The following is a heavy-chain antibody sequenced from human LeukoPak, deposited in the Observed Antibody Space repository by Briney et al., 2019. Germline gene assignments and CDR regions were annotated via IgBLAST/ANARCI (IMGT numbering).Heavy chain of an antibody. CDR2: LGYDGSKI. D-gene: IGHD3-16*01. V-gene: IGHV3-30*02. CDR1: GFTFSRSG. J-gene: IGHJ3*02. CDR3: AREGRGGFDI. Sequence: PGGSLRLSCAASGFTFSRSGMHWVRQAPGKGLEWVTFLGYDGSKIYYADSVKGRFTISRDNSKNTLYLQMYSLRAEDTAVYYCAREGRGGFDIWGQGTVVTVSS.